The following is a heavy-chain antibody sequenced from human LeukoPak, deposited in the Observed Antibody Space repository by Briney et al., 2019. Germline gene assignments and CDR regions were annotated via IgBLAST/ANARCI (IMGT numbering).Heavy chain of an antibody. J-gene: IGHJ4*02. CDR1: GFTFRAYW. Sequence: GESLRLSCVDSGFTFRAYWMTWVRQAPGKGLEWVANINEGGSLKYYVDSVTGRFTISRDNTKNSLYLQMNSLRVEDTAVYYCARGPSGYHNTGGQGTLVTVSS. D-gene: IGHD5-12*01. CDR3: ARGPSGYHNT. V-gene: IGHV3-7*01. CDR2: INEGGSLK.